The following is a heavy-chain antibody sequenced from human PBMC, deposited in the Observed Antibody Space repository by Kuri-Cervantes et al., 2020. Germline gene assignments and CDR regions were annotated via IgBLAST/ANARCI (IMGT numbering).Heavy chain of an antibody. D-gene: IGHD6-13*01. V-gene: IGHV3-23*01. J-gene: IGHJ4*02. CDR2: ISGSGGST. CDR3: AKAPSSSWYYFDY. Sequence: GESLKISCAASGFTFSSYAMSWVRQAPGKGLEWVSAISGSGGSTYYADSVKGRFTISRDNSKNTLYLQMNSLRAEDTAVYYCAKAPSSSWYYFDYWGQGTLVTVSS. CDR1: GFTFSSYA.